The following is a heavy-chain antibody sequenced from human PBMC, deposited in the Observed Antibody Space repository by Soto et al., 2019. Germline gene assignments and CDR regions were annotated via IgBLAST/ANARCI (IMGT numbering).Heavy chain of an antibody. CDR3: ARDPTQRYYDSSGYYYGFTFDI. J-gene: IGHJ3*02. V-gene: IGHV3-30-3*01. CDR2: ISYDGSNK. D-gene: IGHD3-22*01. Sequence: GGSLRLSCAASGFTFSSYAMHWVRQAPGKGLEWVAVISYDGSNKYYADSVKGRFTISRDNSKNTLYLQMNSLKAEDTAVYYCARDPTQRYYDSSGYYYGFTFDIWGQGTMVTVSS. CDR1: GFTFSSYA.